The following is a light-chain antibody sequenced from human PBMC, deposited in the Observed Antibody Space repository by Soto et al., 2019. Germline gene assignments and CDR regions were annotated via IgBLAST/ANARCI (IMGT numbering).Light chain of an antibody. J-gene: IGLJ2*01. V-gene: IGLV1-44*01. Sequence: QSVLTQPSSVSGTPGQRVTISCSGSDSNIGSNTVNWYQQLPGAAPQLLIYTNFQRPSGIPDRFSDSKSVTSASLAISGLQSEDEAHYYCAVWDDSLNGWAFGGGTKLTVL. CDR1: DSNIGSNT. CDR3: AVWDDSLNGWA. CDR2: TNF.